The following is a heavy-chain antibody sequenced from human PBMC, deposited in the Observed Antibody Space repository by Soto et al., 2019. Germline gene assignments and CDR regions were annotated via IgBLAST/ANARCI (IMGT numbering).Heavy chain of an antibody. J-gene: IGHJ4*02. D-gene: IGHD4-4*01. Sequence: EVQLVESGGGLVQPGGSLRLSCTTSGLAISTYWMAWVRQAPGKGLEWVGNTKPDETETYYAGSVEGRFTISRDNAKSSLYLQMDSLRVEDTAVYYCATIGDVTFHYWGQGTPVTVSS. CDR3: ATIGDVTFHY. CDR1: GLAISTYW. CDR2: TKPDETET. V-gene: IGHV3-7*02.